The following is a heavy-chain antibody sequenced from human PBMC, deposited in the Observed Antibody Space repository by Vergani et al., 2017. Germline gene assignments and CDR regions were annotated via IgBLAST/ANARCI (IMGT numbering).Heavy chain of an antibody. CDR2: IYYSGST. Sequence: QVQLQQWGAGLLKPSETLSLTCAVYGGSISSGGYYWSWIRQHPGKGLEWIGYIYYSGSTYYNPSLKSRVTISVDTSKNQFSLKLSSVTAADTAVYYCARDDRTYGSGGDYWGQGTLVTVSS. J-gene: IGHJ4*02. CDR3: ARDDRTYGSGGDY. D-gene: IGHD3-10*01. CDR1: GGSISSGGYY. V-gene: IGHV4-31*11.